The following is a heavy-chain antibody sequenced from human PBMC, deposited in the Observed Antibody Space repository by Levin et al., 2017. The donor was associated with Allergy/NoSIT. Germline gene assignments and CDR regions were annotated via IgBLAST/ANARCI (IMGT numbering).Heavy chain of an antibody. D-gene: IGHD6-13*01. CDR3: AKDWGQYSSSWYNGGDY. J-gene: IGHJ4*02. V-gene: IGHV3-30*18. Sequence: HPGGSLRLSCAASGFTFSSYGMHWIRQAPGKGLKWVAVISYDGSEKFYGDSVKGRFTISRDNSKNTLYLQMNSLRVEDTAVYYCAKDWGQYSSSWYNGGDYWGQGTLVTVSS. CDR1: GFTFSSYG. CDR2: ISYDGSEK.